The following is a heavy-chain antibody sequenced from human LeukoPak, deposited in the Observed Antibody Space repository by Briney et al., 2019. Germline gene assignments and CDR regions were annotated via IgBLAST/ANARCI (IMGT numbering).Heavy chain of an antibody. J-gene: IGHJ4*02. D-gene: IGHD3-9*01. CDR2: INHSGST. CDR3: ARRVATGRYFDY. V-gene: IGHV4-34*01. CDR1: GGSFSGYY. Sequence: SETLSLTCAVYGGSFSGYYWSWIRQPPGKGLEWIGEINHSGSTNYNPSLKSRVTISVDTSKNQFSLKLSSVTAADTAVYYCARRVATGRYFDYWGQGTLVTVSS.